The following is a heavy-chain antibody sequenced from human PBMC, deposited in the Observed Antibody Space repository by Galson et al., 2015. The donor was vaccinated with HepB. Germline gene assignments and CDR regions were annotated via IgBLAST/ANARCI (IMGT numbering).Heavy chain of an antibody. CDR3: ARVPTSGYYADY. Sequence: SLRLSCAASGFTVSSYWMSWVRQAPGKGLEWVANIRQDGGEEYYVDSVKGRFTISRDNAKNSLYLQMNSLRAEDTAVYYCARVPTSGYYADYWGQGTLVTVSS. CDR1: GFTVSSYW. D-gene: IGHD3-3*01. V-gene: IGHV3-7*04. J-gene: IGHJ4*02. CDR2: IRQDGGEE.